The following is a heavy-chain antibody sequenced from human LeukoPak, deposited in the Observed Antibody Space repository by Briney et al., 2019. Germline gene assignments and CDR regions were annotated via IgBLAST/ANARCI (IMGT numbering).Heavy chain of an antibody. V-gene: IGHV4-59*08. Sequence: ASETLSLTCTVSGGSISSYYWSWIRQPPGKGLEWIGYIYYSGSTNYNPSLKSRVTISVDTSKNQFSLKLSSVTAADTDVYYCARGNYYYYMDVWGKGTTVTVSS. CDR2: IYYSGST. CDR3: ARGNYYYYMDV. CDR1: GGSISSYY. J-gene: IGHJ6*03.